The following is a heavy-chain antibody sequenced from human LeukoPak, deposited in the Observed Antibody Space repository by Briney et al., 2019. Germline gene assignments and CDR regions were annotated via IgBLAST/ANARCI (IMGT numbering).Heavy chain of an antibody. D-gene: IGHD3-10*01. V-gene: IGHV3-30*18. CDR2: ISYDGSNK. CDR1: GFSFRTYG. CDR3: AKLWFGELSAEYNWFDP. Sequence: GGSLRLSCAASGFSFRTYGMHWVRQAPGKGLEWVAVISYDGSNKYYADSVKGRLTISRDNSKNTLYLQMNSLRAEDTAVYYCAKLWFGELSAEYNWFDPWGQGTLVTVSP. J-gene: IGHJ5*02.